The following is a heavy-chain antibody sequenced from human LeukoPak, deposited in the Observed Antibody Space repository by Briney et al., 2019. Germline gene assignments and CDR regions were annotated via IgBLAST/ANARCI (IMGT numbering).Heavy chain of an antibody. CDR2: ISSSGSTI. CDR1: GFTFSDYY. Sequence: GGSLRLSCAASGFTFSDYYMSWIRQAPGKGLEWVSYISSSGSTIYYADSVKGRFTISRDNAKNSLYLQMNSLRAEDTAVYYCAKDLWVDFWSGSTYYYGMDVWGQGTTVTVSS. J-gene: IGHJ6*02. CDR3: AKDLWVDFWSGSTYYYGMDV. V-gene: IGHV3-11*01. D-gene: IGHD3-3*01.